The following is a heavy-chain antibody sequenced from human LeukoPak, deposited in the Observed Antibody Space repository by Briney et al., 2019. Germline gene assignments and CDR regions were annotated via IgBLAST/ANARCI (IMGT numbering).Heavy chain of an antibody. CDR2: IYTSGST. J-gene: IGHJ6*03. CDR3: AGYCSSTSCYPGAYYYYYMDV. V-gene: IGHV4-4*09. Sequence: SETLSLTRTVSGGSISSYYWSWIRQPPGKGLERIGYIYTSGSTNYNPSLKSRVTISVDTSKNQFSLKLSSVTAADTAVYYCAGYCSSTSCYPGAYYYYYMDVWGKGTTVTVSS. D-gene: IGHD2-2*01. CDR1: GGSISSYY.